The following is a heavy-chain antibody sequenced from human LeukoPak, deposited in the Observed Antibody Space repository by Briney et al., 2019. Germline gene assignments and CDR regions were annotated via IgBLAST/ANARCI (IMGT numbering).Heavy chain of an antibody. V-gene: IGHV4-4*09. CDR2: IYTSGST. J-gene: IGHJ5*02. CDR3: ARVVPAAIGRFDP. Sequence: SDTLSLTCNVSGDSITSHYWNWIRQPPGKGLEWIGYIYTSGSTNYNPSLKSRVTISVDTSKNQFSLKLSSVTAADTAVYYCARVVPAAIGRFDPWGQGTLVTVSS. CDR1: GDSITSHY. D-gene: IGHD2-2*02.